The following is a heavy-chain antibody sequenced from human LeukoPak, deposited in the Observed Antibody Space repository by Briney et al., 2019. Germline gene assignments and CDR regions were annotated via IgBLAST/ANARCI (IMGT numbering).Heavy chain of an antibody. CDR1: GDTFSSYA. Sequence: SVKVSCKASGDTFSSYAISLVRQAPGQGLEWMGRIIPIFGTANYAQKFQGRVTITTDESTSTAYMELSSLRSEDTAVYYGSTVYSSSWYYYHYWGRGTLVTVSS. CDR3: STVYSSSWYYYHY. D-gene: IGHD6-13*01. CDR2: IIPIFGTA. V-gene: IGHV1-69*05. J-gene: IGHJ4*02.